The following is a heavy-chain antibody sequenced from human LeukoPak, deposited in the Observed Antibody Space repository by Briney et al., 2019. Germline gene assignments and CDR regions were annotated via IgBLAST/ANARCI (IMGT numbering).Heavy chain of an antibody. CDR3: ARDCSGGSCYGALDI. D-gene: IGHD2-15*01. CDR1: GASIRSGDYY. CDR2: IYDSGST. J-gene: IGHJ3*02. Sequence: SETLSLTCTVSGASIRSGDYYWSWIRQPPGTDLEWIGYIYDSGSTYYNPSLKSRITISVDTSENRFSLKLSSVTATDTAVYYCARDCSGGSCYGALDIWGQGTMVTVSS. V-gene: IGHV4-30-4*01.